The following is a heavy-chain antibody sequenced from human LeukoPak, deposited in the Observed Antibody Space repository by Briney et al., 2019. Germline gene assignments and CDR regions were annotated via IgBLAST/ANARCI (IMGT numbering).Heavy chain of an antibody. CDR2: IIPIFGTA. CDR3: ARVEEGSGSYYKRGAAVSDY. Sequence: SVKVSCTASGGTFSSYAISWVRQAPGQGLEWMGGIIPIFGTANYAHKFQGRFTITADESTSTAYMELSSLKSEDTAVYYCARVEEGSGSYYKRGAAVSDYWGQGQRVIVSS. J-gene: IGHJ4*02. V-gene: IGHV1-69*13. CDR1: GGTFSSYA. D-gene: IGHD3-10*01.